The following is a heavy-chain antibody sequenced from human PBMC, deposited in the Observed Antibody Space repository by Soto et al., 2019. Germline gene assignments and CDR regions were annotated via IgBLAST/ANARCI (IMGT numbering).Heavy chain of an antibody. Sequence: PSETLSLTCNVSGGSVRRGETYWSWIRQSPGNGLEWIGYIHYSGSTYYNPSLRSRVTMSLDMSKNQFSLQLSSVTAADTAVYYCARYRVPLTLRFLERTRTSQRYYYGMDVWGQGTTVTVSS. CDR2: IHYSGST. D-gene: IGHD3-3*01. CDR1: GGSVRRGETY. V-gene: IGHV4-30-4*01. J-gene: IGHJ6*02. CDR3: ARYRVPLTLRFLERTRTSQRYYYGMDV.